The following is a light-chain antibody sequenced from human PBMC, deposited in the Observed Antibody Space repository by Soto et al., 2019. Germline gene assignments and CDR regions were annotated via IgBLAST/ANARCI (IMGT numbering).Light chain of an antibody. CDR2: DAS. CDR1: QSVSSY. J-gene: IGKJ4*01. V-gene: IGKV3-11*01. CDR3: QQRSNWPPLLT. Sequence: IVLTQSPSTLSLSPGERATLSCRASQSVSSYLAWYQQKPGQAPRLLLYDASNRATGIPARFSGSGSGTDFTLTISSLEPEDFAVYYCQQRSNWPPLLTFGGGTKVDIK.